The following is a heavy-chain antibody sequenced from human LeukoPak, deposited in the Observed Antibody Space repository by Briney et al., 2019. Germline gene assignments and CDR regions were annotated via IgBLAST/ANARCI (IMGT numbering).Heavy chain of an antibody. CDR1: GGSFSGYY. J-gene: IGHJ4*02. Sequence: PSETLSLTCAVYGGSFSGYYWSWIRQPPGKGLEWIGEINHSGSTNYNPSLKSRVTISVDTSKNQFSLKLSSVTTADTAVYYCARVPVAGVDYWGQGTLVTVSS. V-gene: IGHV4-34*01. CDR3: ARVPVAGVDY. CDR2: INHSGST. D-gene: IGHD6-19*01.